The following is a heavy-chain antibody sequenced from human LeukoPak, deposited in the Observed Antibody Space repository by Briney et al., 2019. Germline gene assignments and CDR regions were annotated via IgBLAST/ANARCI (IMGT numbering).Heavy chain of an antibody. CDR3: ARDGRPSYYWFLDL. J-gene: IGHJ2*01. CDR1: GFNLGDSN. CDR2: IAHDGSRC. Sequence: GGSLRLSCAASGFNLGDSNAHWVRQAPGKGLEWVSVIAHDGSRCYDAESVRGRFTISRDNFKNTLDLQMNSLRPEDTVVYYCARDGRPSYYWFLDLWGRGTLVTVSS. V-gene: IGHV3-30*04.